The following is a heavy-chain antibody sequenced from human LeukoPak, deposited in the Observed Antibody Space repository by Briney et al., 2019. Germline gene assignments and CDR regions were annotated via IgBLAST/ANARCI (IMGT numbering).Heavy chain of an antibody. Sequence: TGGSLRLSCAASGFTFSSYSMNWVRQAPGKGLEWVSYMSSSSSTIYYADSVKGRFTISRDNAKNSLYLQMNSLRAEDTALYYCAREEGNDFWSGYWNYWGQGTLVTVSS. J-gene: IGHJ4*02. CDR1: GFTFSSYS. V-gene: IGHV3-48*04. CDR2: MSSSSSTI. D-gene: IGHD3-3*01. CDR3: AREEGNDFWSGYWNY.